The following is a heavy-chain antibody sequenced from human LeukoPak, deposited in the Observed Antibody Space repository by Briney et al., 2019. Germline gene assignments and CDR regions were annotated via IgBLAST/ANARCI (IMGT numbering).Heavy chain of an antibody. CDR1: GYTFTGYY. V-gene: IGHV1-2*02. CDR2: INPNSGGT. D-gene: IGHD3-10*01. J-gene: IGHJ6*03. CDR3: ARDLMVRGVIIGYYYYMDV. Sequence: ASVTVSCKASGYTFTGYYMHWVRQAPGQGLEWMGWINPNSGGTNYAQKFQGRVTMTRDTSISTAYMELSRLRSDDTAVYYCARDLMVRGVIIGYYYYMDVWGKGTTVTVSS.